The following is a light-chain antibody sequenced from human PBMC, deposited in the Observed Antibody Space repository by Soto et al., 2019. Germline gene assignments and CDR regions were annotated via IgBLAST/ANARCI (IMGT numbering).Light chain of an antibody. V-gene: IGKV3-15*01. CDR2: GAS. J-gene: IGKJ1*01. Sequence: EMVMTQSPATLSVSPGERATLSCRASQSVRSNLAWYQQKPGQAPRLLIYGASTRAPGIPARFSGSGSGTEFTLTISSLQSEDFAVYYCQQYNDWWTFGQGTKVDI. CDR3: QQYNDWWT. CDR1: QSVRSN.